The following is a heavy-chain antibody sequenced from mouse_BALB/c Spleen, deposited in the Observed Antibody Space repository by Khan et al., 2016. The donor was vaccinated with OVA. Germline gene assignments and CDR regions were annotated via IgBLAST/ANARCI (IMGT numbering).Heavy chain of an antibody. CDR3: AKGVWSYYYALDY. CDR2: IWGGGST. Sequence: QVQLKESGPGLVAPSQSLSITCTVSGFSLTDYGVSWIRQPPGKGLEWLGVIWGGGSTYYNSALKSRLSISKDNSKSQVFLKMSSLQTDNTAMYYCAKGVWSYYYALDYWGQGTSVTVSS. CDR1: GFSLTDYG. V-gene: IGHV2-6-5*01. J-gene: IGHJ4*01.